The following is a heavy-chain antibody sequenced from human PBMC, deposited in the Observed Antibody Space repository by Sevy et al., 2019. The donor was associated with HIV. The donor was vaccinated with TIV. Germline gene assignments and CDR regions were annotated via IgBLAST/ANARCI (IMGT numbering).Heavy chain of an antibody. CDR3: ARSQHFSGDYADYAFDV. V-gene: IGHV4-39*01. CDR2: IYYSGAT. CDR1: GGSVSNPNYY. Sequence: SETLSLTCSVSGGSVSNPNYYWGWIRQPPGKGLEWIGSIYYSGATSYNPSLESRVTTSVDTSNNRFSLILTSVTAAHTAVYYCARSQHFSGDYADYAFDVWGQGTMVTVSS. D-gene: IGHD4-17*01. J-gene: IGHJ3*01.